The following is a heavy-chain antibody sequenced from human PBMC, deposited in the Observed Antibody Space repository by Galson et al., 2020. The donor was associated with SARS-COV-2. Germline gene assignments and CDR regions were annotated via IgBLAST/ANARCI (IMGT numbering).Heavy chain of an antibody. CDR3: ARGPDIVATIYFDY. V-gene: IGHV4-34*01. CDR1: GGSFSGYY. D-gene: IGHD5-12*01. J-gene: IGHJ4*01. CDR2: INHSGST. Sequence: SETLSLTCAVYGGSFSGYYWSWIRQPPGKGLEWIGEINHSGSTNYNPSLKSRVTISVDTSKNQFSLKLSSVTAADTAVYYCARGPDIVATIYFDYWG.